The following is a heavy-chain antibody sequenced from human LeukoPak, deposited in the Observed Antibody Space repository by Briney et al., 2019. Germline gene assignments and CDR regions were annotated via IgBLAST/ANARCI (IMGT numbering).Heavy chain of an antibody. CDR2: SNAGTGDT. J-gene: IGHJ6*02. CDR3: ARGVMYAMDV. Sequence: ASVKVSCKASGYSFTSDAVHWERQAPGQRLEWMGRSNAGTGDTKYSQEFQGRVTITTDTSASTAYMELTSLRSEDMAIYYCARGVMYAMDVWGQGTTVTVSS. CDR1: GYSFTSDA. D-gene: IGHD2-8*01. V-gene: IGHV1-3*02.